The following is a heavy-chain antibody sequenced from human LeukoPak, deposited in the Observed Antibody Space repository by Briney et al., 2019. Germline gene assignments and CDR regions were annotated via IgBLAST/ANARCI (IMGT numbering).Heavy chain of an antibody. CDR2: INPNSGGT. CDR3: ARDREPKTYYYDSRGYPYFDY. D-gene: IGHD3-22*01. Sequence: ASVKVSCKASGYTFTGYYMHWVRQAPGQGLEWMGWINPNSGGTNYAQKFQGRVTMTRDTSISTAYMELSRLRSDDTAVYYCARDREPKTYYYDSRGYPYFDYWGQGTLVTVSS. V-gene: IGHV1-2*02. CDR1: GYTFTGYY. J-gene: IGHJ4*02.